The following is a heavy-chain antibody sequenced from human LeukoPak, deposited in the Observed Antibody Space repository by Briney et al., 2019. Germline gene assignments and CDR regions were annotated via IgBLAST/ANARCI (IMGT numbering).Heavy chain of an antibody. CDR1: GYTFTGYY. J-gene: IGHJ3*02. Sequence: GASVKVSCKASGYTFTGYYMHWVRQAPGQGLEWMGWINPNSGGTNYARKFQGRVTMTRDTSISTAYMELGRLRSDDTAVYYCARVLLWGAHNDAFDIWGQGTMVTVSS. CDR2: INPNSGGT. CDR3: ARVLLWGAHNDAFDI. D-gene: IGHD3-16*01. V-gene: IGHV1-2*02.